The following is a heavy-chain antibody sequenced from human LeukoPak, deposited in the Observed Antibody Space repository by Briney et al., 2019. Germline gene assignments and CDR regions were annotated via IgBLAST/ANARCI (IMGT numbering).Heavy chain of an antibody. V-gene: IGHV3-23*01. D-gene: IGHD3-9*01. CDR1: GFTFSNYG. J-gene: IGHJ4*02. Sequence: GGSLRLSCAASGFTFSNYGMSWVRQAPGKGLEWVSAISGSGGSTYYADSVKGRFTISRDNSKNTLYLQMNSLRAEDTAVYYCAKGSRGDILTGYRNWGQGTLVTVSS. CDR3: AKGSRGDILTGYRN. CDR2: ISGSGGST.